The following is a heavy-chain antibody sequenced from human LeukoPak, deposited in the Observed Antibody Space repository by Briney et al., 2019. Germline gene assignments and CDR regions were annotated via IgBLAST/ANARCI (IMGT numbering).Heavy chain of an antibody. D-gene: IGHD6-19*01. CDR1: GYSISIGYY. V-gene: IGHV4-38-2*02. J-gene: IGHJ4*02. CDR2: IYHSGST. CDR3: ARGRPAGTVYDY. Sequence: SETLSLTCTVSGYSISIGYYWGWIRQPPGKGLEWSGSIYHSGSTYYNPSLKSRVTISVDTSKNQFSLKLSSVTAADTAVYYCARGRPAGTVYDYWGQGTLVTVSS.